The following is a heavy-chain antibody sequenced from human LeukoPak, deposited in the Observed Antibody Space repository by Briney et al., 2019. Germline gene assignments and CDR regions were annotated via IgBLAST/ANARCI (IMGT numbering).Heavy chain of an antibody. CDR3: ARVGRYGMDV. D-gene: IGHD3/OR15-3a*01. V-gene: IGHV3-23*01. Sequence: PGGPLRLSCAASGFTFSSYAMSWVRQAPGKGPEWVSTISIDGGRTYYADAVKGRYTVSRDNSKNTLYLQMNSLRAEDTAVYYCARVGRYGMDVWGQGTTVTVSS. CDR2: ISIDGGRT. J-gene: IGHJ6*02. CDR1: GFTFSSYA.